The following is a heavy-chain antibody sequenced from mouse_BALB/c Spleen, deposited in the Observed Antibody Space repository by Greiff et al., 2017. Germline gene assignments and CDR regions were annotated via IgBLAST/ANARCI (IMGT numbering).Heavy chain of an antibody. Sequence: EVQLVESGGGLVKPGGSLKLSCAASGFTFSSYAMSWVRQSPEKRLEWVAEISSGGSYTYYPDTVTGRFTISRDNAKNTLYLEMSSLRSEDTAMYYCAREGTGTGAMDYWGQGTSVTVSS. V-gene: IGHV5-9-4*01. J-gene: IGHJ4*01. CDR2: ISSGGSYT. CDR1: GFTFSSYA. CDR3: AREGTGTGAMDY. D-gene: IGHD4-1*01.